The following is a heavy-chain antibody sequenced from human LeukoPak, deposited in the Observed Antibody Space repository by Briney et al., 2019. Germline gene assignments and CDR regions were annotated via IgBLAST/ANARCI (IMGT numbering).Heavy chain of an antibody. V-gene: IGHV4-34*01. D-gene: IGHD3-22*01. CDR3: AREAYYDSSGYYTS. Sequence: SETLSLTGAVYGGSFSGYYWSWIRQPPGKGLEWIGEINHSGSTNYNPSLKSRVTISVDTSKNQFSLKLSSVTAADTAVYYCAREAYYDSSGYYTSWGQGTLVTVSS. CDR1: GGSFSGYY. J-gene: IGHJ4*02. CDR2: INHSGST.